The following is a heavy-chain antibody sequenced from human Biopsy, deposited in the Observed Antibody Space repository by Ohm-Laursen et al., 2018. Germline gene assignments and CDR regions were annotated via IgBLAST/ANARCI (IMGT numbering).Heavy chain of an antibody. Sequence: SQTLSLTCTVSGGSISSGGSYWSWLRKRPGKGLEWIGYIFNSANTYYNPSLKNLITISGDTSKNQFSLKLNSVTAADTAVYYCARGDYFDSNGYFWLDPWGQGTLVTVSS. V-gene: IGHV4-31*01. J-gene: IGHJ5*02. CDR2: IFNSANT. CDR1: GGSISSGGSY. CDR3: ARGDYFDSNGYFWLDP. D-gene: IGHD3-22*01.